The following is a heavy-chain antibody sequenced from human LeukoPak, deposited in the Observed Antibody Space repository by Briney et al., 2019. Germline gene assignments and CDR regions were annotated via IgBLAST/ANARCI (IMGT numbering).Heavy chain of an antibody. J-gene: IGHJ4*02. Sequence: ASVKVSCKASGYTFTGYYMHWVRQAPGQGLEWMGWINPNSGGTTYAQKFQGRVTMTRDTSISTAYMELSRLRSDDTAVYYCARAARPTYALDYWGQGTLVTVSS. CDR3: ARAARPTYALDY. CDR2: INPNSGGT. D-gene: IGHD6-6*01. V-gene: IGHV1-2*02. CDR1: GYTFTGYY.